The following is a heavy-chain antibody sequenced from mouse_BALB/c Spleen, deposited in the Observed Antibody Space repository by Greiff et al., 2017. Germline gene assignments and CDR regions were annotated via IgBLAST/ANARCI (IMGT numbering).Heavy chain of an antibody. V-gene: IGHV1-7*01. Sequence: QVQLQQSGAELAKPGASVKMSCKASGYTFTSYWMHWVKQRPGQGLEWIGYINPSTGYTEYNQKFKDKATLTADKSSSTAYMQLSSLTSEDSAVYYCARSWGGRWYFDVWGAGTTVTVSS. J-gene: IGHJ1*01. CDR3: ARSWGGRWYFDV. CDR1: GYTFTSYW. CDR2: INPSTGYT.